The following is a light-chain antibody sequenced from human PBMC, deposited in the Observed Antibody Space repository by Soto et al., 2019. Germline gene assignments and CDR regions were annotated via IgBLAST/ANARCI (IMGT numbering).Light chain of an antibody. CDR2: DAS. CDR1: QSVSSY. Sequence: EIVLTQSPATLSLSPGERATLSRRASQSVSSYLDWYQQKPGQAPRLLIYDASNRATGIPARFSGSGSGTDFTLTISSLEPEDFAVYYCQQRSNWPPITFGQGTRLEIK. J-gene: IGKJ5*01. CDR3: QQRSNWPPIT. V-gene: IGKV3-11*01.